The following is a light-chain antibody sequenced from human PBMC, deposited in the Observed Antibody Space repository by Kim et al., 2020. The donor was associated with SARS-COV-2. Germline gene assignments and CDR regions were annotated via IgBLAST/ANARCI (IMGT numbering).Light chain of an antibody. CDR3: QAWDSSKV. V-gene: IGLV3-1*01. CDR2: QDS. J-gene: IGLJ3*02. CDR1: KLGDKY. Sequence: VSVSPGQTASITCSGDKLGDKYACWYQQKPGQSPVLVIYQDSKRPSGIPERFSGSNSGNTATLTISGTQAMDEADYYCQAWDSSKVFGGGTKSPS.